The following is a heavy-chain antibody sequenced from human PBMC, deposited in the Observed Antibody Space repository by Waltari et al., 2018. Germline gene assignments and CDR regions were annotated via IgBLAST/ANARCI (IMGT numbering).Heavy chain of an antibody. D-gene: IGHD3-3*01. J-gene: IGHJ4*02. CDR3: AKGYHTADY. CDR2: IWYDGSNK. CDR1: GFIFSNFG. Sequence: QVQLVESGGGVVLPGRSLRLSCTASGFIFSNFGMQWVRQAPGKGLEWLATIWYDGSNKYHADSVKGRFTISRDNSKNTLYLQMNSLRVEDTAMYYCAKGYHTADYWGQGILVTVSS. V-gene: IGHV3-33*08.